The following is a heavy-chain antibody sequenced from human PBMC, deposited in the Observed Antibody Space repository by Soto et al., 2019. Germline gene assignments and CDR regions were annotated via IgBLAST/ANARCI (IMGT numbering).Heavy chain of an antibody. CDR1: GGSFSGYY. CDR3: ARVNLDTTVTTEWFDP. V-gene: IGHV4-34*01. D-gene: IGHD4-17*01. CDR2: INHSGST. J-gene: IGHJ5*02. Sequence: PSETLSLTCAVNGGSFSGYYWSWIRQPPGKGLEWIGEINHSGSTKYNPSLKSRVTMSVDTSKNQFSLKLSSVTAADTAVYYCARVNLDTTVTTEWFDPWGQGTLVTVSS.